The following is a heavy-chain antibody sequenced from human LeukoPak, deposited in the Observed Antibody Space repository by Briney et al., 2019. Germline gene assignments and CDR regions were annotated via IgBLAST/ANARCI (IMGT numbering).Heavy chain of an antibody. V-gene: IGHV3-23*01. CDR1: GGSFSGYY. CDR2: IGISGVTT. CDR3: AKDHGSGSYYNLPDY. Sequence: PSETLSLTCAVYGGSFSGYYWSWIRQPPGKGLEWVSGIGISGVTTYYADSVKGRFTISRDNSKNTLYLQMNSLRAEDTAFYYCAKDHGSGSYYNLPDYWGQGTLVTVSS. J-gene: IGHJ4*02. D-gene: IGHD3-10*01.